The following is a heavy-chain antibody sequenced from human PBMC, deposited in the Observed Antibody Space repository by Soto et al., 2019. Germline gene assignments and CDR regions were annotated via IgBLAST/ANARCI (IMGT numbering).Heavy chain of an antibody. Sequence: QVQLVQSGAEVKKPGSSVKVSCKASGGTFSSYTISWVRQAPGQGLEWMGRTIPILALANYAQKFQGRVTXTXXKSTSTAYMELSSLRSEDTAVYYCARERLRGGFDYWGQGTLVTVSS. CDR3: ARERLRGGFDY. D-gene: IGHD3-10*01. CDR2: TIPILALA. J-gene: IGHJ4*02. V-gene: IGHV1-69*08. CDR1: GGTFSSYT.